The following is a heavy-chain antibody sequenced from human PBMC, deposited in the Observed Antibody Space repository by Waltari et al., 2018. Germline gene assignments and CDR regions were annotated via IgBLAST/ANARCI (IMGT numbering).Heavy chain of an antibody. CDR2: IYYSGST. CDR1: GGSISSGGYY. J-gene: IGHJ5*02. Sequence: QVQLQESGPGLVKPSQTLSLTCTVSGGSISSGGYYWSWIRQHPGKGLEWIGYIYYSGSTYYNPSLKSRVTISVDTSKNQFSLKLSSVTAADTAVYYCARVGKGIQRGRGWFDPWGQGTLVTVSS. CDR3: ARVGKGIQRGRGWFDP. D-gene: IGHD5-18*01. V-gene: IGHV4-31*03.